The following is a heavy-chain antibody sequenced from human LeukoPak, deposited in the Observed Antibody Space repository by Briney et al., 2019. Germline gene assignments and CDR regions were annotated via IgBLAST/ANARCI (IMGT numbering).Heavy chain of an antibody. D-gene: IGHD3-22*01. CDR2: ISYDGSNK. Sequence: GGSLRLSCAPSGFTLSSSGMPWVRQAPGKGLGWVAVISYDGSNKYYAATVKGRFPISRDNPKNTLYLQMNSLRAEDTAAYYCAKPLEEGSGYYPPFDCWGQGTLVTVSS. CDR3: AKPLEEGSGYYPPFDC. J-gene: IGHJ4*02. V-gene: IGHV3-30*18. CDR1: GFTLSSSG.